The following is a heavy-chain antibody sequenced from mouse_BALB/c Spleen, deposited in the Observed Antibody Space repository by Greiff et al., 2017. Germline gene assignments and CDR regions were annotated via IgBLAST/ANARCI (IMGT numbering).Heavy chain of an antibody. Sequence: QVQLKESGAELAKPGASVKMSCKASGYTFTSYWMHWVKQRPGQGLEWIGYINPSTGYTEYNQKFKDKATLTADKSSSTAYMQLSSLTSEDSAVYYCAQLGRAYFDYWGQGTTLTVSS. CDR1: GYTFTSYW. CDR2: INPSTGYT. J-gene: IGHJ2*01. D-gene: IGHD4-1*02. CDR3: AQLGRAYFDY. V-gene: IGHV1-7*01.